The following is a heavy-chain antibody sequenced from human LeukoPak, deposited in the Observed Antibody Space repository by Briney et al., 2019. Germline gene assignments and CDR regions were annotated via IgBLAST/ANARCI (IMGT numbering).Heavy chain of an antibody. Sequence: GGSLRLSCAASGFTVSSNYMGWVRQAPGKGLEWVSVIYDDGGTYYADSVKGRFSISRDKSRNTLYLQMNSMRAEDTAVYYCTHGWASYGSGSSDYFDYWGQGTLVTVSS. CDR3: THGWASYGSGSSDYFDY. J-gene: IGHJ4*02. D-gene: IGHD3-10*01. V-gene: IGHV3-53*01. CDR1: GFTVSSNY. CDR2: IYDDGGT.